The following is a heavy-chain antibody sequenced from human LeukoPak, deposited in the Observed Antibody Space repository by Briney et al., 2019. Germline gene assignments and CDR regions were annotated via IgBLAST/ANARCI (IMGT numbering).Heavy chain of an antibody. D-gene: IGHD2-2*01. Sequence: SQTLSLTCTVSGGSISSGTYYWSWIRQLAGKGLEWIGRIYTSGSTNYNPSLKSRVTISVDTSKNQFSLKLSSVTAADSAVYYCARCSLAFCSSTGCYSNAMDVWGQGTTVTVSS. CDR3: ARCSLAFCSSTGCYSNAMDV. J-gene: IGHJ6*02. V-gene: IGHV4-61*02. CDR1: GGSISSGTYY. CDR2: IYTSGST.